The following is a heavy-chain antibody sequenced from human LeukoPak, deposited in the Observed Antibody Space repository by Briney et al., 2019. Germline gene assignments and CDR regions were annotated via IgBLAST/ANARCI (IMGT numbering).Heavy chain of an antibody. CDR2: ISGSGGST. D-gene: IGHD2-15*01. V-gene: IGHV3-23*01. J-gene: IGHJ1*01. Sequence: GGSLRLSCAASGFTFSSYAMSWVRQAPGKGLEWVSAISGSGGSTYYADSVKGRFTISRDDSKNTLYLQMNSLRAEDTAVYYCAKIPKGYCSGGSCPHRSAGYFQHWGQGTLVTVSS. CDR3: AKIPKGYCSGGSCPHRSAGYFQH. CDR1: GFTFSSYA.